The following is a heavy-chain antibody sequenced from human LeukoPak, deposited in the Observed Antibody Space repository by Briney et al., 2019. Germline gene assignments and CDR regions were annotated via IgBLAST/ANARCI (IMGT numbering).Heavy chain of an antibody. CDR2: IYHSGST. Sequence: KTSETLSLTCAVSGYSISSGYYWGWIRQPPGKGLEWIGSIYHSGSTYYNPSLKSRVTISVDTSKNQFSLKLSSVTAADTAVYYCARKYCSSTSCYSPSYCGGDCSFDAFDIWGQGTMVTVSS. CDR3: ARKYCSSTSCYSPSYCGGDCSFDAFDI. D-gene: IGHD2-2*01. J-gene: IGHJ3*02. CDR1: GYSISSGYY. V-gene: IGHV4-38-2*01.